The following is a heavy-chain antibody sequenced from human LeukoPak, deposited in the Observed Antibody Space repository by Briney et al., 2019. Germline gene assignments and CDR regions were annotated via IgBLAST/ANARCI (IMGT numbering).Heavy chain of an antibody. J-gene: IGHJ4*02. V-gene: IGHV1-18*04. CDR1: GYTFTSFG. Sequence: AASVKVSCKPSGYTFTSFGISWVRPAPGQGLEWMGWIGAYNGDTNYAQKFQGRVTMTTDTSTSTAYMDLRSLRSDDTAVYYCTRDHCRGDNCPSFDYWGQGTLVTVSS. CDR3: TRDHCRGDNCPSFDY. CDR2: IGAYNGDT. D-gene: IGHD2-15*01.